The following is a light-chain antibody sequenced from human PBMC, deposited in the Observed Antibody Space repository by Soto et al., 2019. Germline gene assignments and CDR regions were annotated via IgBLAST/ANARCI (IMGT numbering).Light chain of an antibody. Sequence: QSVLTQPASVSGSPGQSITISCTGTSSDVGAYNYVSWYQQHPGKATKLMIYDISNRPSRVSDRFSGSKSGNTASLTISGLQADDEADYYCTSYTSSSTLGVFGTGTKVTVL. CDR3: TSYTSSSTLGV. CDR2: DIS. J-gene: IGLJ1*01. V-gene: IGLV2-14*01. CDR1: SSDVGAYNY.